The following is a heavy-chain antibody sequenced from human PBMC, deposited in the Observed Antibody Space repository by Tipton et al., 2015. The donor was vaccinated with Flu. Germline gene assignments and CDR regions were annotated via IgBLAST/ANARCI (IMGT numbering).Heavy chain of an antibody. CDR1: GGSFSGYY. CDR3: ASVMVRGVIPDAFDI. D-gene: IGHD3-10*01. CDR2: INHSGST. J-gene: IGHJ3*02. V-gene: IGHV4-34*01. Sequence: TLSLTCAVYGGSFSGYYWSWIRQPPGKGLEWIGEINHSGSTNYNPSLKSRVTISVDTSKNQFSLKLSSVTAADTAVYYCASVMVRGVIPDAFDIWGQGTMVTVSS.